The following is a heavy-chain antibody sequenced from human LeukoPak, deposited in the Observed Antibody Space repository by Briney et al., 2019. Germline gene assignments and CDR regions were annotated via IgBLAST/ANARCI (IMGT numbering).Heavy chain of an antibody. D-gene: IGHD6-19*01. Sequence: GSLSLSCAASGFTFSSYAMSWVRQAPGKGLEWVSAISGSGGSTYYADSVKGRFTISRDSSKNTLYLQMNSLRAEDTAVYYCAKVYYHSSGWRTPGDYWGQGTLVTVSS. V-gene: IGHV3-23*01. J-gene: IGHJ4*02. CDR1: GFTFSSYA. CDR2: ISGSGGST. CDR3: AKVYYHSSGWRTPGDY.